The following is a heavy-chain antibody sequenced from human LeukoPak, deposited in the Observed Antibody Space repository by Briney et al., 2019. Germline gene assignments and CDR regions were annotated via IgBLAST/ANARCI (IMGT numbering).Heavy chain of an antibody. J-gene: IGHJ4*02. Sequence: ASVKVSCKASGYAFTGYYMHWVRQAPGQGLEWMGRINPNSGGTNYAQKFQGRVTMTRDTSISTAYMELSRLRSDDTAVYYCARDLDYDLLFDYWGQGILVTVSS. CDR3: ARDLDYDLLFDY. V-gene: IGHV1-2*06. D-gene: IGHD4-17*01. CDR2: INPNSGGT. CDR1: GYAFTGYY.